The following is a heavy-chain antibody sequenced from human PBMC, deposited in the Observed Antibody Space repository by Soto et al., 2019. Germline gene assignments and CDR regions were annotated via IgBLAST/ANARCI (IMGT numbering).Heavy chain of an antibody. D-gene: IGHD6-6*01. CDR2: IYSNGDT. CDR3: ARRGGSSSRYYYYAVDV. J-gene: IGHJ6*02. V-gene: IGHV4-4*07. CDR1: GGSISSYY. Sequence: SETLSLTCTVSGGSISSYYWSWIRQPAGKGLEWIGRIYSNGDTYYNPSLKSRVTISVDTSKNQFSLNLTSVTAADTAVYYCARRGGSSSRYYYYAVDVWGQGTTVTVSS.